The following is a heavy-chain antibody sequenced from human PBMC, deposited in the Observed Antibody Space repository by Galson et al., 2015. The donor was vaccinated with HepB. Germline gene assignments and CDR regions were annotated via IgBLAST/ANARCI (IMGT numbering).Heavy chain of an antibody. CDR1: GYTFTNYA. CDR2: INTITGNP. D-gene: IGHD3/OR15-3a*01. Sequence: SVKVSCKASGYTFTNYAINWVRQAPGQGLEWMGWINTITGNPSYAQGITGRFVFSFDTSVSTAYLQIKSLRAEDTALYYCARDHAGLSDYWGQGTLVTVSS. CDR3: ARDHAGLSDY. V-gene: IGHV7-4-1*02. J-gene: IGHJ4*02.